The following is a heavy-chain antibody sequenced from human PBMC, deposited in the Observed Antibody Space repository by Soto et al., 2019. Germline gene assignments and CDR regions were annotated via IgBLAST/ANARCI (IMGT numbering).Heavy chain of an antibody. CDR3: AKAAQAPFYDFWSGYYFY. V-gene: IGHV3-23*01. CDR1: GFTFSSYA. Sequence: GGSLRLSCAASGFTFSSYAMSWVRQAPGKGLEWVSAISGSGGSTYYADSVKGRFTISRDNSKNTLYLQMNSLRAEDTAVYYCAKAAQAPFYDFWSGYYFYWGQGTLVTVSS. CDR2: ISGSGGST. J-gene: IGHJ4*02. D-gene: IGHD3-3*01.